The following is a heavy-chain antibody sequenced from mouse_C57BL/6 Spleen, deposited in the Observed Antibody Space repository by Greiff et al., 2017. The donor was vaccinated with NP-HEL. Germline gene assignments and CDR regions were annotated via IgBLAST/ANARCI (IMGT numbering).Heavy chain of an antibody. CDR1: GFSFTSYG. J-gene: IGHJ4*01. D-gene: IGHD1-1*01. CDR3: ARHLYGSSLYAMDY. CDR2: IWSDGST. Sequence: VQLVESGPGLVAPSQSLSITCTVSGFSFTSYGVHWVRQPPGKGLEWLVVIWSDGSTTYNSALKSRLSISKDNSKSQVFLKMNSLQTDDTAMYYCARHLYGSSLYAMDYWGQGTSVTVSS. V-gene: IGHV2-6-1*01.